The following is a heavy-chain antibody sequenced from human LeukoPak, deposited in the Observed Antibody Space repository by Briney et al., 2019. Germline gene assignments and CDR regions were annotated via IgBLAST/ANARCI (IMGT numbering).Heavy chain of an antibody. Sequence: GGSLRLSCAAFGFTFSSYAMNWVRQAPGKGLEWVSSISSSSSYIYYADSVKGRFTISRDNSKNTLYLQMNSLRAEDTAVYYCAKAALRYCSGGSCYSGLDYWGQGTLVTVSS. CDR1: GFTFSSYA. CDR2: ISSSSSYI. J-gene: IGHJ4*02. CDR3: AKAALRYCSGGSCYSGLDY. V-gene: IGHV3-21*01. D-gene: IGHD2-15*01.